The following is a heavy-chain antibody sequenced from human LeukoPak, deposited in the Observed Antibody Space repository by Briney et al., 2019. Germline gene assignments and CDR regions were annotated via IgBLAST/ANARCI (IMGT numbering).Heavy chain of an antibody. CDR3: GRQFNMAVAGTAGY. Sequence: GASLKISCKGSGYSFASYWIGWVRQMPGKGLEWMGIIYPGDSATRYSPSFQGQVSISADKSISTAYLQWSSLKASDTAMYYCGRQFNMAVAGTAGYWGQGTRVTVSS. CDR1: GYSFASYW. J-gene: IGHJ4*02. V-gene: IGHV5-51*01. D-gene: IGHD6-19*01. CDR2: IYPGDSAT.